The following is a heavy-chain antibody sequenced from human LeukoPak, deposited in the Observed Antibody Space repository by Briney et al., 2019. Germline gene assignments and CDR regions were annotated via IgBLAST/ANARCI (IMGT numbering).Heavy chain of an antibody. V-gene: IGHV4-30-4*01. CDR2: IYYSGST. CDR3: ARDNRKTELRLGELSPRDAFDI. J-gene: IGHJ3*02. D-gene: IGHD3-16*02. Sequence: SETLSLTCTISGGSISSGDSYWSWTRQPPGKGLEWIGYIYYSGSTYYNPSLKNRVTISVDTSKNQFSLKLNSVTAADTAVYYCARDNRKTELRLGELSPRDAFDIWGQGTMVTVSS. CDR1: GGSISSGDSY.